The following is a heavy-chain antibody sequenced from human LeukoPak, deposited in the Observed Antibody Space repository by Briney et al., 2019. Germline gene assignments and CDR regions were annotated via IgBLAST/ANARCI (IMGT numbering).Heavy chain of an antibody. Sequence: SETLSLTCTVSGGSISSSSYYWGWIRQPPGKGLEWIGSIYYSGSTYYNPSLKSRVTISVDTSKNQFSLKLSSVTAADTAVYYCARDRGPLSDWNYAVGAFDIWGQGTMVTVSS. V-gene: IGHV4-39*07. CDR1: GGSISSSSYY. CDR3: ARDRGPLSDWNYAVGAFDI. D-gene: IGHD1-7*01. J-gene: IGHJ3*02. CDR2: IYYSGST.